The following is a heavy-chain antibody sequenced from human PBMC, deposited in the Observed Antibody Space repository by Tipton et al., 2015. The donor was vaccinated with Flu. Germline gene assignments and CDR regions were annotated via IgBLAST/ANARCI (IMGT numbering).Heavy chain of an antibody. V-gene: IGHV4-4*07. CDR2: MYASGGT. CDR1: GGSISNYY. Sequence: TLSLTCTVSGGSISNYYWGWIRQPAGKGLEFIGRMYASGGTRYNPSLKSRVTMSANTSKNQVSLKLSSVTAADTAVYYCARDTIFGVAHWGQGTLVTVSS. J-gene: IGHJ4*02. CDR3: ARDTIFGVAH. D-gene: IGHD3-3*01.